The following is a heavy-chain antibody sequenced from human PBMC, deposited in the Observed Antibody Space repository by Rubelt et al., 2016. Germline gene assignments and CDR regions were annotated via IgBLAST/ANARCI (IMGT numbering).Heavy chain of an antibody. CDR3: ARDRIRIAARQGWYFDL. J-gene: IGHJ2*01. V-gene: IGHV1-18*01. D-gene: IGHD6-6*01. CDR1: GYTFTSYG. CDR2: ISAYNGNT. Sequence: QVQLVQSGAEVKKPGASVKVSCKASGYTFTSYGISWVRQAPGQGLEWMGWISAYNGNTNYAQKLQGIVTMTTDTSTSTAYMGLRSLRSDDTAVYYCARDRIRIAARQGWYFDLWGRGTLVTVSS.